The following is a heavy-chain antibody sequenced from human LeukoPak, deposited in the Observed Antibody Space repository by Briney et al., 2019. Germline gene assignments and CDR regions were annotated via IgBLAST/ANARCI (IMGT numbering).Heavy chain of an antibody. V-gene: IGHV1-8*01. J-gene: IGHJ6*02. CDR1: GYTFTSYD. CDR3: ASPVVPAAVTPYYYYYGMDV. D-gene: IGHD2-2*01. CDR2: MNPNSGNT. Sequence: ASVKVSCKASGYTFTSYDINWVRQATGQGLEWMGWMNPNSGNTSYAQKFQGRVTMTRDTSTSTVYMELSSLRSEDTAVYYCASPVVPAAVTPYYYYYGMDVWGQGTTVTVSS.